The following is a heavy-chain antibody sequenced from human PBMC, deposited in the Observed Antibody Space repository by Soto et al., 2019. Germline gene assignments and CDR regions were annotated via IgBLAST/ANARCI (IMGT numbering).Heavy chain of an antibody. V-gene: IGHV3-66*01. Sequence: GGSLRLSCAASGFTVSSNYMSWVRQAPGKGLEWVSVIYSGGSTYYADSVKGRFTISRDNSKNTLYLQMNSLRAEDTAVYYCARDLRIFGVDNDGFGELSGYFDYWGQGTLVTVSS. CDR1: GFTVSSNY. J-gene: IGHJ4*02. CDR3: ARDLRIFGVDNDGFGELSGYFDY. D-gene: IGHD3-10*01. CDR2: IYSGGST.